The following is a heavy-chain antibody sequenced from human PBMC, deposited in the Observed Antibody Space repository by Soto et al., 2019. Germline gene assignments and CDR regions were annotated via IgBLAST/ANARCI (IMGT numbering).Heavy chain of an antibody. Sequence: DVQLVESGGGLVQPGRSLRLSCAASGFTFDDYAMHWVRQAPGKGLEWVSGISWNSGSIGYADSVKGRFTISRDNAKNSLYLQINSLRAEDTALYYCAAATHCSSTSCYAWAYWGQGTLVTVSS. CDR2: ISWNSGSI. D-gene: IGHD2-2*01. CDR1: GFTFDDYA. CDR3: AAATHCSSTSCYAWAY. V-gene: IGHV3-9*01. J-gene: IGHJ4*02.